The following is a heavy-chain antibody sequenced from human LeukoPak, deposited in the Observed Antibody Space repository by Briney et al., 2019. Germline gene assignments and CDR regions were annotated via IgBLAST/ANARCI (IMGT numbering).Heavy chain of an antibody. Sequence: GGSLRLSCAASGFTFSSYSMNWVRQAPGKGLEWVSSISSSSSYIYYADSVKGRFTISRDNAKNSLYLQMNSLRAEDTAVYYCARFSSGWYESPLYWGQGTLVTVSS. D-gene: IGHD6-19*01. J-gene: IGHJ4*02. CDR2: ISSSSSYI. V-gene: IGHV3-21*01. CDR1: GFTFSSYS. CDR3: ARFSSGWYESPLY.